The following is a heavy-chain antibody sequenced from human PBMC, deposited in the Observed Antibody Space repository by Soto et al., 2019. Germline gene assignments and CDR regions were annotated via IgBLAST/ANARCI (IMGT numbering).Heavy chain of an antibody. CDR3: ATSVGIAPTGEDGMDV. D-gene: IGHD2-8*02. CDR1: GGTFSIYG. Sequence: QVQLVQSGAEVKKTGSSVKVSCKASGGTFSIYGFSWVRQAPGQGPEWIGGILPILTTPNYAQKFQGRVTSVADEYTTTVYMELSSLKFEDTAVYYCATSVGIAPTGEDGMDVWGQGTSVTVSS. J-gene: IGHJ6*02. V-gene: IGHV1-69*01. CDR2: ILPILTTP.